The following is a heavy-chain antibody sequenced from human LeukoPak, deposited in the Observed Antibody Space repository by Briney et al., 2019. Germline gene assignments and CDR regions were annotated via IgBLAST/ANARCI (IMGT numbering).Heavy chain of an antibody. Sequence: SGPTLVHPTQTLTLTCTFSGFSLSTSGMCVSWIRQPPGKALEWLARIDWDDDKYYSTSLKTRLTISRDTSKNQVVLTMTNMDPVDTATYYCARIVRGGYSFDYWGQGTLVTVSS. V-gene: IGHV2-70*11. CDR1: GFSLSTSGMC. D-gene: IGHD2-21*01. CDR2: IDWDDDK. CDR3: ARIVRGGYSFDY. J-gene: IGHJ4*02.